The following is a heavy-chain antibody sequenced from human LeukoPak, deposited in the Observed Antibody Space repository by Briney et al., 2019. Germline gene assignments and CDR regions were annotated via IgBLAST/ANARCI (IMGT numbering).Heavy chain of an antibody. CDR3: ARDGTAAGLYFDL. V-gene: IGHV3-7*01. Sequence: GGSLRLSCAVSGFTFTDYWMNWVRQAPGKGLEWVASIRQDGGEKSYVDSVKGRFTISRDNTKSLLYLQINSLRAEDTAVYYCARDGTAAGLYFDLWGQGTLVTVSS. D-gene: IGHD6-13*01. CDR2: IRQDGGEK. CDR1: GFTFTDYW. J-gene: IGHJ4*01.